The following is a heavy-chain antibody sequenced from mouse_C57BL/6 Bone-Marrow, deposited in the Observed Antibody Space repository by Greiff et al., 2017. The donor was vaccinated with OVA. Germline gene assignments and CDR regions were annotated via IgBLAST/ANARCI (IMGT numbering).Heavy chain of an antibody. J-gene: IGHJ1*03. Sequence: EVKLMESGGGLVKPGGSLKLSCAASGFTFSSYAMSWVRQTPEKRLEWVATISDGGSYTYYPDNVKGRFTISRDNAKNNLYLQMSHLKSEDTAMYYWARDRVYYGSSYWYFDVWGTGTTVTVSS. V-gene: IGHV5-4*01. CDR2: ISDGGSYT. CDR1: GFTFSSYA. CDR3: ARDRVYYGSSYWYFDV. D-gene: IGHD1-1*01.